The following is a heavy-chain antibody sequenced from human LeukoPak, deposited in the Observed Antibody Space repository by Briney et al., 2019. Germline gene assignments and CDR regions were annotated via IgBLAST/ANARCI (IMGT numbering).Heavy chain of an antibody. CDR3: ARGDSSGVPDY. J-gene: IGHJ4*02. CDR1: GFTFSDSF. Sequence: GGSLRLSCAASGFTFSDSFMNWIRQAPGKGLEWLSYISHSGSNLDYAESVRGRFTISRDNANHSLYLQINSLRAEDAAVYYCARGDSSGVPDYWGQGTLVTVSS. V-gene: IGHV3-11*01. D-gene: IGHD3-22*01. CDR2: ISHSGSNL.